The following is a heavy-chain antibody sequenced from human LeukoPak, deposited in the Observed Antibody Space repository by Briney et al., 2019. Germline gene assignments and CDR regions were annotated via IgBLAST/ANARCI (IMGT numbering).Heavy chain of an antibody. J-gene: IGHJ5*02. CDR1: GFTVSSDY. CDR3: ARNWFDL. CDR2: IYSGGST. V-gene: IGHV3-53*05. Sequence: PGGPLRLSCAASGFTVSSDYMSWVRQAPGKGLEWVSVIYSGGSTYYADSVKGRFTISRDKSKNTVYLQMNSLRFEDTAMYYCARNWFDLWGQGTLVTVSS.